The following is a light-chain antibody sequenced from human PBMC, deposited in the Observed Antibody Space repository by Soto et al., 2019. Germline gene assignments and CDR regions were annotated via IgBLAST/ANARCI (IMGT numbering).Light chain of an antibody. J-gene: IGLJ2*01. Sequence: QAVVTQPPSVSGAPGQRVTISCTGSSSNIGAGYDVHWYQQLPGTAPKLLIYGNSNRPSGVPDRFSGSKSGTSASLAITGLQAEDEADYYCQSYDSGLRVSVFGGGTKVTVL. CDR2: GNS. CDR3: QSYDSGLRVSV. V-gene: IGLV1-40*01. CDR1: SSNIGAGYD.